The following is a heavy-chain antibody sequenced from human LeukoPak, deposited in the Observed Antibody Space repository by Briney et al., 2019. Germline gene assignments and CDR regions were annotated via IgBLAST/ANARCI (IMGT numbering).Heavy chain of an antibody. CDR1: GGSFSPAH. D-gene: IGHD1-14*01. Sequence: SETLSLTCPFSGGSFSPAHWSWIRQPPGKGLEWIGVICDNGNTDYNPSLKSRVTISVDTSKSQFSLKLSSLAAADTAVYYCATGRGPYKTGHWGQGTLVTVSS. CDR2: ICDNGNT. V-gene: IGHV4-59*01. J-gene: IGHJ4*02. CDR3: ATGRGPYKTGH.